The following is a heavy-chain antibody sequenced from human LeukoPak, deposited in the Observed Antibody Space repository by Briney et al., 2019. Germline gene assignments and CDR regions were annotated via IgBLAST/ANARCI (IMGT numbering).Heavy chain of an antibody. CDR1: GFTFSSYN. Sequence: GGSLRLSCAASGFTFSSYNMNWVRQAPGKGLEWVSYISSSSTTIYSADSVKGRFTISRDNAKNSLYLQMNSLRDEDTAAYYCARDNVIRGTTNISDFWGQGALVTVSS. CDR3: ARDNVIRGTTNISDF. J-gene: IGHJ4*02. V-gene: IGHV3-48*02. D-gene: IGHD1-26*01. CDR2: ISSSSTTI.